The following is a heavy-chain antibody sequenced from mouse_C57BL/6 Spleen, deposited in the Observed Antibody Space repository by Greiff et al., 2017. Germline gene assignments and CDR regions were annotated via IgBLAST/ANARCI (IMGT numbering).Heavy chain of an antibody. CDR1: GFTFSDYY. Sequence: EVKLMESEGGLVQPGSSMKLSCTASGFTFSDYYMAWVRQVPEKGLEWVANINYDGSSTYYLDSLKSRFIISRDNAKNILYLQMSSLKSEDTATYYCARGGYDYDSIYYYAMDYWGQGTSVTVSS. V-gene: IGHV5-16*01. D-gene: IGHD2-4*01. J-gene: IGHJ4*01. CDR3: ARGGYDYDSIYYYAMDY. CDR2: INYDGSST.